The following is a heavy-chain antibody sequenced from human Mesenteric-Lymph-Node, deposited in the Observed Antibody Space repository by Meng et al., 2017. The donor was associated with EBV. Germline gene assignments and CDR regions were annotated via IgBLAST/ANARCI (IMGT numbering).Heavy chain of an antibody. Sequence: LQRCEQGPGMGKPSPTLSLTCNVSGCSVTSGGYSWSWIRQSPEKGLEWFVYVHHSGLNYYNPSLETRVIISLERSKNQFSLKLTSVTAAATAVYYCAGGDYVNQFNYWGQGTLVTVSS. CDR3: AGGDYVNQFNY. CDR2: VHHSGLN. D-gene: IGHD4-17*01. V-gene: IGHV4-30-2*06. J-gene: IGHJ4*02. CDR1: GCSVTSGGYS.